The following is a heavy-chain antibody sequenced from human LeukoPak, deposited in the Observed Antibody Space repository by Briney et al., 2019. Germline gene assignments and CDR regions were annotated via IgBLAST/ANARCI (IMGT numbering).Heavy chain of an antibody. J-gene: IGHJ6*02. D-gene: IGHD3-16*02. V-gene: IGHV1-69*04. Sequence: GAPVKVSCKASGGTFSSYAISWVRQAPGQGLEWMGRIIPILGIANYAQKFQGRVTITADKSTSTAYMELSSLRSEDTAVYYCASSVHYYGMDVWGQGTTVTVSS. CDR3: ASSVHYYGMDV. CDR2: IIPILGIA. CDR1: GGTFSSYA.